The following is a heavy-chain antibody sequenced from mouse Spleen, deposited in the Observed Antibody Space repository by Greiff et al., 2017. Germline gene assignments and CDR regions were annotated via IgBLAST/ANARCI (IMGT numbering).Heavy chain of an antibody. CDR3: ARYGSYDLWFAY. CDR1: GFTFSSYA. V-gene: IGHV5-9-1*01. CDR2: ISSGGSYT. D-gene: IGHD2-3*01. J-gene: IGHJ3*01. Sequence: DVMLVESGGGLVKPGGSLKLSCAASGFTFSSYAMSWVRQTPEKRLEWVATISSGGSYTYYPDSVKGRFTISRDNAKNTLYLQMSSLRSEDTAMYYCARYGSYDLWFAYWGQGTLVTVSA.